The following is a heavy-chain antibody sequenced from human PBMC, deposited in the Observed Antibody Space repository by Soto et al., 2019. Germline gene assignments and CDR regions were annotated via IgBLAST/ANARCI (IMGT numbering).Heavy chain of an antibody. CDR3: AKDGTTGGQHYYGMDV. J-gene: IGHJ6*02. V-gene: IGHV1-8*01. Sequence: ASVKVSWKASGYTLTSCDINRGRQATGQGLEWMGWMNPNSGNTGYAQKFQGRVTISRDTSKNTLFLQMNSLRAEDTALYFCAKDGTTGGQHYYGMDVWGQGTTVTVSS. D-gene: IGHD2-15*01. CDR2: MNPNSGNT. CDR1: GYTLTSCD.